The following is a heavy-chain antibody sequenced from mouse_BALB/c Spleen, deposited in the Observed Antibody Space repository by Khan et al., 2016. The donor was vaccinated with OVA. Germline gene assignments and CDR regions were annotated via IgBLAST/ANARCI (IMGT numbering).Heavy chain of an antibody. V-gene: IGHV1-9*01. D-gene: IGHD2-10*01. CDR3: ARPYYDDY. CDR1: GYAFRSYW. CDR2: ILPGTGNT. J-gene: IGHJ2*01. Sequence: QVQLQQSGAELMKPGASVKISCKATGYAFRSYWIEWVKQRPGHGLEWVGEILPGTGNTKYNEKFEGKATFTADTSSNTAYLQFSSLTSEDSAVYYCARPYYDDYWGQGTTLTVSS.